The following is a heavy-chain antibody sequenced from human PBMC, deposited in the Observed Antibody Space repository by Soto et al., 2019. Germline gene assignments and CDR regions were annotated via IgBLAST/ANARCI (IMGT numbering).Heavy chain of an antibody. CDR1: GFTLSHYD. J-gene: IGHJ4*02. CDR3: AKGELINPQLFEF. D-gene: IGHD1-26*01. V-gene: IGHV3-30*18. CDR2: VSYDGSNK. Sequence: QVQLVESGGGVVKPGRSLRLSCVASGFTLSHYDMNWVRQAPGKGLEWVAVVSYDGSNKYYGDCVRGRVTISRDNSKNTLYLQMNSLRADDTAVYYCAKGELINPQLFEFWGKVALVTVSS.